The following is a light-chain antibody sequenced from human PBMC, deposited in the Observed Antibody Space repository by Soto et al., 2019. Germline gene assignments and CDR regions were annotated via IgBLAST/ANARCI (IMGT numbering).Light chain of an antibody. J-gene: IGKJ4*01. CDR1: QSINNG. CDR2: DGF. CDR3: QQYKRYSLT. V-gene: IGKV1-5*01. Sequence: DIGMTQSPSTLSASVGDRVTITCRASQSINNGLAWYQQKPGKDPKLLIYDGFSLESGVPLRFSGSGFGTEFTLTISSLQPDDSATYYWQQYKRYSLTFGGGTKVEIK.